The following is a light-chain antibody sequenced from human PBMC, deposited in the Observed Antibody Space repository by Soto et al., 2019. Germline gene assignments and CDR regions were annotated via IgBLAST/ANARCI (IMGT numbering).Light chain of an antibody. CDR1: QDINNY. Sequence: DIQMTQSPSSLSASVGDRVTITCRASQDINNYLALYQQRPGEVPKVLISAASTLQLGVPSRFSGRRSGADFTLSISSLQPEDVATYYCQKYDSAPFTFGPGTKVDF. CDR2: AAS. CDR3: QKYDSAPFT. V-gene: IGKV1-27*01. J-gene: IGKJ3*01.